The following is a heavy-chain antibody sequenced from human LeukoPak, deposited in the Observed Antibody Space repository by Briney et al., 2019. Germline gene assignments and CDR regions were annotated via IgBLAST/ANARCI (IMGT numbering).Heavy chain of an antibody. J-gene: IGHJ4*02. CDR1: GYTFTSYY. CDR3: ARSDSSGHFGDPD. D-gene: IGHD3-22*01. V-gene: IGHV1-46*04. CDR2: INPSGGST. Sequence: GASVKLSCKASGYTFTSYYLHWVRQAPGQGLEWMGVINPSGGSTSYAQKLRGRVTMTRDTSTSTVYMELSSLRSEDTAVYYCARSDSSGHFGDPDWGQGTLVTVSS.